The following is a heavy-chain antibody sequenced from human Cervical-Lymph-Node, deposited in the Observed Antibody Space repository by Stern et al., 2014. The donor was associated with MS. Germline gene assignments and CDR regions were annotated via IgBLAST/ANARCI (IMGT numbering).Heavy chain of an antibody. V-gene: IGHV1-69*06. CDR3: AGPRYAF. Sequence: VQLVESGPEVKKPGSSVKVSCKASGGSFIHYAITWVRQAPGQGPECMGDISPMFSTSNYAQKFQGRVTITADKSTTTAYMEVNSLTSEDTAVYYCAGPRYAFWGQGTLVIVSS. D-gene: IGHD2-2*01. J-gene: IGHJ4*02. CDR1: GGSFIHYA. CDR2: ISPMFSTS.